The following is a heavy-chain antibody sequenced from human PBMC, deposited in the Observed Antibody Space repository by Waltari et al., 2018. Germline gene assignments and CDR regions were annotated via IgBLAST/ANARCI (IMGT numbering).Heavy chain of an antibody. J-gene: IGHJ5*02. Sequence: QVKLVQAGAEVKKPGSSVKVSCKSSGGTFSSYALSWVRQAPGQGLEWMGGSIPSFGTANYAQKFQGRVTITANKSTSTAYMELSSLRSEETSVYYGARLAYCGGDCSWGQGTLVTVSS. V-gene: IGHV1-69*14. CDR2: SIPSFGTA. CDR1: GGTFSSYA. D-gene: IGHD2-21*01. CDR3: ARLAYCGGDCS.